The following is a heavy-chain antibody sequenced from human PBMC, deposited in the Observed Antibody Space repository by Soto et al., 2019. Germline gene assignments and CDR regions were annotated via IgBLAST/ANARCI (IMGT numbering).Heavy chain of an antibody. CDR2: INAGNGNT. CDR3: ARGPGGPKGYFDL. D-gene: IGHD3-10*01. Sequence: QVQLVQSGAEVKKPGASVKVSCKASGYTFTSYAMHWVRQAPGQRLEWMGWINAGNGNTKYSQKFQGRVTLTRDTSASTAYMELSSLRSEDTAVYYCARGPGGPKGYFDLWGRGTLVTVSS. V-gene: IGHV1-3*01. J-gene: IGHJ2*01. CDR1: GYTFTSYA.